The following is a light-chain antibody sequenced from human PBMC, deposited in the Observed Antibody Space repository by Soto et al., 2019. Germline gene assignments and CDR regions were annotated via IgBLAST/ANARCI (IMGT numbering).Light chain of an antibody. CDR1: QTISNW. CDR2: DAS. J-gene: IGKJ2*03. CDR3: QQYKSFSS. V-gene: IGKV1-5*02. Sequence: DIQLTQSPSTLSASVGDRVSIFCRASQTISNWLAWYQQKPGKAPRVLIYDASSLERGVPSRFSGSGSGTEFTLTISSLQPEDFAIYYCQQYKSFSSFGQGTKLEIK.